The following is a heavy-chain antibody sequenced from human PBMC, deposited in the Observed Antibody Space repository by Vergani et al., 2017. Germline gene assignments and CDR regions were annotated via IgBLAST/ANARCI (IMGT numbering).Heavy chain of an antibody. CDR1: GFTFSSYG. CDR3: AKSETTVDFDY. Sequence: QVQLVESGGGVVQPGRSLRLSCAASGFTFSSYGMHWVRQAPGKGLEWVAVIWYDGSNKYYADSVKGRFTISRDNSKNTLYLQMNSLRAEDTAVYYCAKSETTVDFDYWGQGTLVTVSS. J-gene: IGHJ4*02. D-gene: IGHD4-23*01. V-gene: IGHV3-33*03. CDR2: IWYDGSNK.